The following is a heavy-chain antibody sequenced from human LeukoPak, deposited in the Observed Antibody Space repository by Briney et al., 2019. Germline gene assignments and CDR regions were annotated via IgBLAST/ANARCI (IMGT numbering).Heavy chain of an antibody. V-gene: IGHV3-23*01. CDR2: IGYTGDST. J-gene: IGHJ3*02. CDR3: AKSPTVDAAFDI. Sequence: GGSLRLSCAASGFTFSSYSIHWVRQAPGKGLEWVSGIGYTGDSTFYADSVKGRFTVSRDSSKNTLFLHMNSLRAEDTALYYCAKSPTVDAAFDIWGQGTMVTVSS. D-gene: IGHD4-23*01. CDR1: GFTFSSYS.